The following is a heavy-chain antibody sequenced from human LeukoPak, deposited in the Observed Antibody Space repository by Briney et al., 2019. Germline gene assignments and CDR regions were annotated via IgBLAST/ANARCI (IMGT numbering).Heavy chain of an antibody. D-gene: IGHD6-13*01. CDR1: GFTFSSYW. CDR3: VRGSSNWYVY. CDR2: IKQDGSDK. Sequence: GGSLRLSCAASGFTFSSYWMSWVRQAPGKGLEWVANIKQDGSDKYYVDSVKGRFTISRDNAKNSLYLQMNSVRAEDTAVYYCVRGSSNWYVYWGQGILVTVSS. J-gene: IGHJ5*01. V-gene: IGHV3-7*05.